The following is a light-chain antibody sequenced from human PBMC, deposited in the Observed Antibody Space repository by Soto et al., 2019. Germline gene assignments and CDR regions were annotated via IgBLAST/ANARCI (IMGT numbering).Light chain of an antibody. V-gene: IGKV3-15*01. Sequence: IEMTQSPATLSVSPGERATLSCRASQSVSSNLVWYQQKPGQAPRLLIYGASTRVTGIPARFSGSGSGTEFTLTISSLQSEDFAVYYCQHYGYPQWTFGQGTKVDIK. CDR3: QHYGYPQWT. J-gene: IGKJ1*01. CDR2: GAS. CDR1: QSVSSN.